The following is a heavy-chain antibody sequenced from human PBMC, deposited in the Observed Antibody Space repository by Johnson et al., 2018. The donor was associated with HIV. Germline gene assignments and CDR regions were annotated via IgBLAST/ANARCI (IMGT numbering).Heavy chain of an antibody. CDR1: GFTFDDYA. CDR2: ISWNSGSI. CDR3: ARGLGSRSAFDI. V-gene: IGHV3-9*01. Sequence: VQLVESGGGLVQPGRSLRLSCAASGFTFDDYAMHWVRQAPGKGLEWVSGISWNSGSIGYADSVKGRFTISRDNAKNSLYLQMNSVRAEDTAVYYCARGLGSRSAFDIWGQGTTVTVSS. J-gene: IGHJ3*02. D-gene: IGHD2-2*01.